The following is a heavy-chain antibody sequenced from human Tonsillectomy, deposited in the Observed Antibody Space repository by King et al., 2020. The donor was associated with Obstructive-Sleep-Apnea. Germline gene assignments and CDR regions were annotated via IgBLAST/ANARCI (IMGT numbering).Heavy chain of an antibody. CDR2: IFYSGST. CDR1: GDSISSADYY. CDR3: ARVVGRYGSGSLFDY. D-gene: IGHD3-10*01. V-gene: IGHV4-30-4*01. Sequence: VQLQESGPGLVKPSQTLSLTCTVSGDSISSADYYWTWIRQPPGKGLEWIGYIFYSGSTYYNSSLKSRVTISVDTSKNQFSLKLSSVTAADTAVYYCARVVGRYGSGSLFDYWGQGTLVAVSS. J-gene: IGHJ4*02.